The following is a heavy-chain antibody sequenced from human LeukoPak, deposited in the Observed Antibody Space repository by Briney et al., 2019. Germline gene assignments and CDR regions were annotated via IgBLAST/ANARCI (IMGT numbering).Heavy chain of an antibody. D-gene: IGHD6-13*01. Sequence: SETLSLTCTVSGASISSSSYYWGWIRQPPGKGLEWIGCIYYSGSTYYNPSLKSRVTISVDTSKNQFSLKLSSVTAADTAVYYCARAYSSSCSRDWYFDLWGRGTLATVSS. CDR3: ARAYSSSCSRDWYFDL. V-gene: IGHV4-39*07. CDR1: GASISSSSYY. J-gene: IGHJ2*01. CDR2: IYYSGST.